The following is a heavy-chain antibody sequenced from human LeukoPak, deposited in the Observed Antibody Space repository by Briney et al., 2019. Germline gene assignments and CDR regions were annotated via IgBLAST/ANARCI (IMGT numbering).Heavy chain of an antibody. Sequence: SETLSLTCTVSGGSISPYCWSWIRQPPGKGLEWIGYIFYTGSTNYNPSLQSRVTISVDTSKNQFSLKLSSVTAADTAVYFCARGAYGGNSGDAFDIWGQGTMVTVSS. D-gene: IGHD4-23*01. CDR3: ARGAYGGNSGDAFDI. J-gene: IGHJ3*02. CDR2: IFYTGST. V-gene: IGHV4-59*01. CDR1: GGSISPYC.